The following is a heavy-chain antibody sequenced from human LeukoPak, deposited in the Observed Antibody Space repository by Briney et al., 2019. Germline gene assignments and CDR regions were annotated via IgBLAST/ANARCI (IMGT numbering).Heavy chain of an antibody. V-gene: IGHV4-39*07. CDR2: IYYSGST. D-gene: IGHD2-2*01. J-gene: IGHJ4*02. CDR1: GGSISSSSYY. Sequence: SETLSLTCTVSGGSISSSSYYWGWIRQPPGKGLEWIGSIYYSGSTYYNPSLKSRVTISVDTSKNQFSLKLSSVTAADTAVYYCAREAEYCSSTSRYPTLDYWGQGTLVTVSS. CDR3: AREAEYCSSTSRYPTLDY.